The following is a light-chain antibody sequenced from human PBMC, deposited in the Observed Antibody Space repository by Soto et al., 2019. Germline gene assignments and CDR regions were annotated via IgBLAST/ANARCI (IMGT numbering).Light chain of an antibody. CDR3: QQYSSSPPELT. CDR1: QSISSSY. Sequence: EIVLTQSPGTLSLSPGERATLACRASQSISSSYLAWYQQRPGQAPRLLIFGASYRATGIPDRFSGSGSGTDFTLTISRLEPEDFAVYDCQQYSSSPPELTFGPGTRVDSK. V-gene: IGKV3-20*01. J-gene: IGKJ3*01. CDR2: GAS.